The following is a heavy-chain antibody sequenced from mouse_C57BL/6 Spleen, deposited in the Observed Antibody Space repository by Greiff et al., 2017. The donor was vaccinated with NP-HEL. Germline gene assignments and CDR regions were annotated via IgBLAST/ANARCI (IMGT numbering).Heavy chain of an antibody. D-gene: IGHD3-2*02. CDR2: IYPRDGST. V-gene: IGHV1-78*01. CDR3: ARPAQATGWFAY. CDR1: GYTFTDHT. J-gene: IGHJ3*01. Sequence: VQLQESDAELVKPGASVKISCKVSGYTFTDHTIHWMKQRPEQGLEWIGYIYPRDGSTKYNETFKGKATLTADKSSRTAYMQLNSLTSEDSAVYFCARPAQATGWFAYWGQGTLVTVSA.